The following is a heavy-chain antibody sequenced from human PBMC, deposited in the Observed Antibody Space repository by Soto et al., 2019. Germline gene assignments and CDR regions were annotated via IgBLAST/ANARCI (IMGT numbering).Heavy chain of an antibody. J-gene: IGHJ6*02. V-gene: IGHV1-3*05. CDR2: INAGNGNT. Sequence: QVQLVQSGAEEKKPGASVKVSCKASGYTFTSYATHWVRQAPGQRLEWMGWINAGNGNTKYSQKFQGRVTITRDTSASTAYMELSSLRSEDTAVYYCARDPSYYGMDVWCQGTTVTVSS. CDR3: ARDPSYYGMDV. CDR1: GYTFTSYA.